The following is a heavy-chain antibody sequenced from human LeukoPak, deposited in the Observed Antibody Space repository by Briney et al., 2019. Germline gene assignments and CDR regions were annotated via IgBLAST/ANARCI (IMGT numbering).Heavy chain of an antibody. CDR1: GFTFRTYG. Sequence: GGSLRLSCAASGFTFRTYGMHWVRQAPGKGPEWVTFIRYDGSDKFYADSVRGRFTISRDNSKNTLFLQLNSLRVEDTAVYYCAKRADYYDSSRALYDAFDLWGQGTMVTVSS. J-gene: IGHJ3*01. V-gene: IGHV3-30*02. CDR3: AKRADYYDSSRALYDAFDL. CDR2: IRYDGSDK. D-gene: IGHD3-16*01.